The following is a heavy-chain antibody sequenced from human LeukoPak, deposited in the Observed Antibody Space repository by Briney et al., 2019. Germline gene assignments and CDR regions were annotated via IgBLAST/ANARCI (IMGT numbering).Heavy chain of an antibody. J-gene: IGHJ4*02. CDR1: GFTFSSYA. CDR3: AREDDFWSATDY. V-gene: IGHV3-30-3*01. D-gene: IGHD3-3*01. CDR2: ISYDGSNK. Sequence: GGSLRLSCAASGFTFSSYAMHWVRQAPGKGPEWVAVISYDGSNKYYADSVKGRFTISRDNSKNTLYLQMNSLRAEDTAVYYCAREDDFWSATDYWGQGTLVTVSS.